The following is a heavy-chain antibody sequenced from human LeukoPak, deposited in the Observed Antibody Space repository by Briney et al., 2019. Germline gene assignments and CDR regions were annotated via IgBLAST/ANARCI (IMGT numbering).Heavy chain of an antibody. CDR1: GGTFSSYA. CDR2: IIPILGIA. J-gene: IGHJ3*02. CDR3: ASEIVVVPAAMWGDAFDI. Sequence: SVKVSCKASGGTFSSYAISWVRQAPGQGLEWMGRIIPILGIANYAQKFQGRVTITAGKSTSTAYMELSSLRSEDTAVYYCASEIVVVPAAMWGDAFDIWGQGTMVTVSS. D-gene: IGHD2-2*01. V-gene: IGHV1-69*04.